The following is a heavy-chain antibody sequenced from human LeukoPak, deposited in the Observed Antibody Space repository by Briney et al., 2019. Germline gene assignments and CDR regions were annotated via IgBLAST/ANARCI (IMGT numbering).Heavy chain of an antibody. Sequence: GGSLRLSCTASGFTFDDYTMHWVRQAPGKGLEWVSLISWDGGSTYYADSVKGRFTISRDNSKNSLYLQMNSLRTEDTALYYCAKDIRVATTIPDAFDIWGQGTMVTVSS. CDR3: AKDIRVATTIPDAFDI. D-gene: IGHD5-12*01. CDR2: ISWDGGST. J-gene: IGHJ3*02. V-gene: IGHV3-43*01. CDR1: GFTFDDYT.